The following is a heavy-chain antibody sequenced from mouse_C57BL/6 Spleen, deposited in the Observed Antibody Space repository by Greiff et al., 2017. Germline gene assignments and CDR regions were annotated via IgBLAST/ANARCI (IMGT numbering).Heavy chain of an antibody. CDR2: IYPRDGST. D-gene: IGHD3-2*02. V-gene: IGHV1-85*01. CDR1: GYTFTSYD. J-gene: IGHJ2*01. Sequence: VQLQQSGPELVKPGASVKLSCKASGYTFTSYDINWVKQRPGQGLEWIGWIYPRDGSTKYNEKFKGKATLTVDTSSGTAYMELHSLTSEDSAVYFCARGTAQALYYFDYWGQGTTLTVSS. CDR3: ARGTAQALYYFDY.